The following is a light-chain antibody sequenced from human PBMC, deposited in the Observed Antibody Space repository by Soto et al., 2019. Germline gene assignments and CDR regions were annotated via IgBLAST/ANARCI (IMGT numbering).Light chain of an antibody. V-gene: IGLV2-11*01. CDR3: CSYAGTYTFVV. J-gene: IGLJ2*01. CDR1: SSDVGGYNY. CDR2: DVS. Sequence: QSVLTQPRSVSVSPGQSVTISCTGTSSDVGGYNYVSWYQHHPGKAPKLMIYDVSKRPSGVPDRFSGSKSGNTASLTISGLQAEDEADYYCCSYAGTYTFVVFGGGTKVTVL.